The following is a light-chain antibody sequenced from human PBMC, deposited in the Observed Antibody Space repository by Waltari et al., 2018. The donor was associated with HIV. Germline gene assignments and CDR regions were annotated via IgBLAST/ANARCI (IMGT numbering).Light chain of an antibody. CDR3: LLSFGGSRL. CDR1: SGPVTKNNY. CDR2: DAV. V-gene: IGLV7-46*02. Sequence: QALVTQEPSLTVSPGGTVILTCASNSGPVTKNNYPYWFQQKSGQAPQTPIFDAVKSHSCTPGRFSGLLLGGKASLTLLDAQPEDEAVYFCLLSFGGSRLFGGGTKLTVL. J-gene: IGLJ3*02.